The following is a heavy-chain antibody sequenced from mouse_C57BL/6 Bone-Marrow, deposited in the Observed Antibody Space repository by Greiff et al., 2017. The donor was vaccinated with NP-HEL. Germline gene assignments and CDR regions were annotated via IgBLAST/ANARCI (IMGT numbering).Heavy chain of an antibody. Sequence: QVQLQQPGTELVKPGASVKLSCKASGYTFTSYWMHWVKQRPGQGLEWIGNINPSNGGTNYNEKFKSKATLTVDKSSRTAYMQLSSLTSEDSAVYYCARYDYDLYWYFDVWGTGTTVTVSA. CDR3: ARYDYDLYWYFDV. J-gene: IGHJ1*03. D-gene: IGHD2-4*01. CDR1: GYTFTSYW. V-gene: IGHV1-53*01. CDR2: INPSNGGT.